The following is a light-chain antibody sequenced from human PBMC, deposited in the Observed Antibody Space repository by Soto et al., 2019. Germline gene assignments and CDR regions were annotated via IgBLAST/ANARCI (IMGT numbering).Light chain of an antibody. CDR2: GAS. Sequence: EIVLTQSPGALSLSPGERATLSCRASQTVSDNYLAWYQQKPGQAPRLLIYGASTRATGIPDRFSGSGSGKDFTLTISRLEPQDFAVSYCQQYGGSPRVSFGGGTKVEIK. CDR3: QQYGGSPRVS. V-gene: IGKV3-20*01. J-gene: IGKJ4*01. CDR1: QTVSDNY.